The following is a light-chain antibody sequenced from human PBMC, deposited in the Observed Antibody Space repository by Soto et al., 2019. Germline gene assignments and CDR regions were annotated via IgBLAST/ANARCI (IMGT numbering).Light chain of an antibody. J-gene: IGKJ5*01. CDR3: QQYGGSPPVT. CDR1: QDITKTY. CDR2: GAS. Sequence: EIVLTQSPGTLSLSPGERASLSCRASQDITKTYLAWYQQKPGQAPRLLIYGASIRATDIPDRFSGSGSGTDFTLTISRLEPEDFAVYFCQQYGGSPPVTFGQGTRLEIK. V-gene: IGKV3-20*01.